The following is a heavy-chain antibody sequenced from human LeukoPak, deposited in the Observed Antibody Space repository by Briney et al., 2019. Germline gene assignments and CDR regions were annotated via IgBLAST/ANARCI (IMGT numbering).Heavy chain of an antibody. CDR1: VGTFTSYA. CDR2: IIPIFGTA. D-gene: IGHD3/OR15-3a*01. Sequence: ASVKVSRKSSVGTFTSYAISWVRQCPGQGLGRVGEIIPIFGTANYAQKFQGRVTITTDESTSTAYMELSSLRSEDTAVYYCAKSGRVDWLLVIGDDAFDIWGQGTMVTVSS. CDR3: AKSGRVDWLLVIGDDAFDI. V-gene: IGHV1-69*05. J-gene: IGHJ3*02.